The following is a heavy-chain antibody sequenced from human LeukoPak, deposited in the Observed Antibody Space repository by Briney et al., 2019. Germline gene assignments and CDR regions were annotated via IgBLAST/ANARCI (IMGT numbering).Heavy chain of an antibody. J-gene: IGHJ4*02. CDR3: ATDSSGWHQIDY. CDR2: ISYDGSNK. CDR1: GFTFSSYA. Sequence: GGSLRLSWAASGFTFSSYAMHWVRQAPDKGLEWVAVISYDGSNKYYADSVKGRFTISRDNSKNTLYLQMNSLRAEDTAVYYCATDSSGWHQIDYWGQGTLVTVSS. D-gene: IGHD6-19*01. V-gene: IGHV3-30*04.